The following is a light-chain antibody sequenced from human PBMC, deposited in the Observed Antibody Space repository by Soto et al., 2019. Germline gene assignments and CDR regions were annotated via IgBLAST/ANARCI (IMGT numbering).Light chain of an antibody. CDR1: QGISNY. J-gene: IGKJ2*01. V-gene: IGKV1-27*01. Sequence: DIQMTQSPSSLSASVGDRVAITCRASQGISNYLAWYQQKPGKVPKLLIYAASTLQSGVPFRFSGRGSGTDFTLTISTLQPEDVATCYCQKYNSAPYTFGQGTKREIK. CDR3: QKYNSAPYT. CDR2: AAS.